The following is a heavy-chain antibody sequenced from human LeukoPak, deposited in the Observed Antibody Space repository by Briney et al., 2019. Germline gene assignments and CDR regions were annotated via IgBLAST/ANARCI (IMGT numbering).Heavy chain of an antibody. V-gene: IGHV6-1*01. J-gene: IGHJ6*03. CDR1: GDSVSSNSAA. D-gene: IGHD3-22*01. CDR3: ARETSSGYFHYYYMDV. CDR2: TYYRSKWYN. Sequence: SQTLSLTCAISGDSVSSNSAAWNWIRQSPSRGLEWLGRTYYRSKWYNDYAVSVKSRITINPDASKNQFSLQLNSVTPEDTAVYYCARETSSGYFHYYYMDVWGKGTTVTISS.